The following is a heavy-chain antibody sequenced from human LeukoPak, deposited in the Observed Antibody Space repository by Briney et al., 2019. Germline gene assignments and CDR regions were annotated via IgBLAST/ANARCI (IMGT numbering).Heavy chain of an antibody. CDR3: SPEPYYYAVN. J-gene: IGHJ4*02. D-gene: IGHD3-10*01. Sequence: PGGSLRLSCAASGFTFSGSAMHWVRQSSGKGLEWVGRIGSKANKYATIYAASVKGRVTFSRDDSTSTASLQMNSLKTEDTAIYFWSPEPYYYAVNWGQGTLVTVAS. V-gene: IGHV3-73*01. CDR2: IGSKANKYAT. CDR1: GFTFSGSA.